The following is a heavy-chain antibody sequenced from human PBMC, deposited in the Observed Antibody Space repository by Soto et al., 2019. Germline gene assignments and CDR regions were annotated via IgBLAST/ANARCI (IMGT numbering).Heavy chain of an antibody. CDR2: IIPIFGTA. CDR3: ARDRRFYDSGSYDIANDAFDV. D-gene: IGHD3-22*01. Sequence: SVKVSCKASGGTFSSYAISWVRQAPGQGLEWMGGIIPIFGTANYAQKFQGRVTITADESTSTAYMELSSLRSEDTAVYYCARDRRFYDSGSYDIANDAFDVWGQGTMVTVSS. CDR1: GGTFSSYA. V-gene: IGHV1-69*13. J-gene: IGHJ3*01.